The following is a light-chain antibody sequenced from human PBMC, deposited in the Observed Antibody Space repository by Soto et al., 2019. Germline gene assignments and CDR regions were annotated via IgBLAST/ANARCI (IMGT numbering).Light chain of an antibody. CDR1: QSISSW. J-gene: IGKJ4*01. CDR2: DAS. CDR3: QKYNSYPLT. Sequence: GDRVTITCRASQSISSWLAWYQQKPGKAPKLLIYDASSLESGVPSRFSGSGSGTEFTLTISSLQPDDFATYYCQKYNSYPLTFGGGTKVEIK. V-gene: IGKV1-5*01.